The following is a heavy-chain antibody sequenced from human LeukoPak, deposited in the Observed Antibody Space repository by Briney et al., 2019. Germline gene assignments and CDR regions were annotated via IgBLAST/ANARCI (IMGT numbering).Heavy chain of an antibody. CDR3: ARAPDLIAVASYFDY. V-gene: IGHV3-30-3*01. CDR1: GFTFSSYW. Sequence: SGGSPRLSCAASGFTFSSYWMNWARQAPGKGLEWVAVISYDGSNKYYADSVKGRFTISRDNSKNTLYLQMNSLRAEDTAVYYCARAPDLIAVASYFDYWGQGTLVTVSS. D-gene: IGHD6-19*01. J-gene: IGHJ4*02. CDR2: ISYDGSNK.